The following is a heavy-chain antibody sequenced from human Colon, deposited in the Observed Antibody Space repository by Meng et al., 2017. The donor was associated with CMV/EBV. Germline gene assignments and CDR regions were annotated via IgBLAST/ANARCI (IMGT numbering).Heavy chain of an antibody. D-gene: IGHD4-17*01. V-gene: IGHV3-7*01. CDR3: AQPGGYGDYGMDV. CDR1: GFTFSSYW. CDR2: IKQDGSEK. Sequence: GGSLRLSCAAPGFTFSSYWMSWVRQAPGKGLEWVANIKQDGSEKYYVDSVKGRFTISRDNAKNSLYLQMNNLRAEDTAVYYCAQPGGYGDYGMDVWGQGTTVTVSS. J-gene: IGHJ6*02.